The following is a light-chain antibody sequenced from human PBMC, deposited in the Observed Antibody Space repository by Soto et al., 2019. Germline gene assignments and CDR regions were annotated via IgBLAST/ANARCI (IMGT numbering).Light chain of an antibody. CDR1: QSVRNY. J-gene: IGKJ3*01. CDR3: QQRSNSPPWT. Sequence: EIVLTQSPATVSVSPGESATLSCRASQSVRNYLAWYQQNPGQAPRLLIFDASNRATGIPSRFSGSGSGTYFSLTISSLDPDDFAVYYCQQRSNSPPWTFGPGTRVDL. CDR2: DAS. V-gene: IGKV3-11*01.